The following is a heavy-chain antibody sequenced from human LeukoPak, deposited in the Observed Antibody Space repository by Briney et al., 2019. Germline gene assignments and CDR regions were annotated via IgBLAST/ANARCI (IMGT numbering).Heavy chain of an antibody. CDR3: ARVRLADERAWAY. CDR1: GYTFTSYD. D-gene: IGHD3-3*02. Sequence: ASVKVSCKASGYTFTSYDINWVRQATGQGPEWMGWMNPNSGNTGYGQKFQGRVTMTRNTSISTAYMELRSLRSEDTAVYYCARVRLADERAWAYWGQGTLVTVSS. V-gene: IGHV1-8*01. CDR2: MNPNSGNT. J-gene: IGHJ4*02.